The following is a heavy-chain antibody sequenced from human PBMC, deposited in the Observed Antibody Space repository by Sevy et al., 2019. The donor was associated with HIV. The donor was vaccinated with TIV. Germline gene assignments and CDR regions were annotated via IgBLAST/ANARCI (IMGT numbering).Heavy chain of an antibody. J-gene: IGHJ6*02. CDR2: FYTSGST. Sequence: SETLSLTCTVSGGSISSYYWSWIRQPAGKGLEWIGRFYTSGSTNYNPSLKSRVTMSVDTSKNQFSLKLSSVTAADTAVYYCARDGYGDYGLPYYYGYGMDVWGQWTTVTVSS. CDR1: GGSISSYY. CDR3: ARDGYGDYGLPYYYGYGMDV. D-gene: IGHD4-17*01. V-gene: IGHV4-4*07.